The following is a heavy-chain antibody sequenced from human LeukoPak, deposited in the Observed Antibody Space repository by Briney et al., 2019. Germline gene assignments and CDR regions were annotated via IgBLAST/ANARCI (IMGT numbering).Heavy chain of an antibody. CDR1: GFTFDDYA. CDR2: ISWNSGTI. Sequence: QAGGSLRLSCAASGFTFDDYAMHWVRQAPGKGLEWVSGISWNSGTIGYADSVKGRFTISRDNAKNSLYLQMNSLRVEDMALYYCAKGPSIVGAQFDYWGQGTLVTVSS. V-gene: IGHV3-9*03. J-gene: IGHJ4*02. D-gene: IGHD1-26*01. CDR3: AKGPSIVGAQFDY.